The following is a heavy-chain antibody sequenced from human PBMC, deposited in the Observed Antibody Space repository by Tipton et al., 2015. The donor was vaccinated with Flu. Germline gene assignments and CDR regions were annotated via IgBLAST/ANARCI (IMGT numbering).Heavy chain of an antibody. CDR1: GGSISTYY. J-gene: IGHJ3*02. CDR2: IYGRGST. D-gene: IGHD3-10*02. Sequence: TLSLTCSVSGGSISTYYWSWIRQPAGKGLEWIGRIYGRGSTNYNPSLKSRVTMSVDTSKNQFSLRLSSVTAADTAVYYCAKDYSLQYYVINAFDTWGQGTKVTVSS. CDR3: AKDYSLQYYVINAFDT. V-gene: IGHV4-4*07.